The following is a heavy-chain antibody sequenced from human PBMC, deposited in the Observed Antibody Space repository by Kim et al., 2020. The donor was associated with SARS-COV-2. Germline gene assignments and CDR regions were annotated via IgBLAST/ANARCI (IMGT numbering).Heavy chain of an antibody. Sequence: SETLSLTCAVSGGSISSSNWWSWVRQPPGKGLEWIGEIYHSGSTNYNPSLKSRVTISVDKSKNQFSLKLSSVTAADTAVYYCARSGGITMVRGVPLYYYYGMDVWGQGTTVTVSS. V-gene: IGHV4-4*02. J-gene: IGHJ6*02. CDR2: IYHSGST. CDR3: ARSGGITMVRGVPLYYYYGMDV. D-gene: IGHD3-10*01. CDR1: GGSISSSNW.